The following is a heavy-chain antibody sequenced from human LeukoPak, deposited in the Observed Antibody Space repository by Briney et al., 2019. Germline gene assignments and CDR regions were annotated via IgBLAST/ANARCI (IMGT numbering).Heavy chain of an antibody. CDR2: ISYDGSNK. J-gene: IGHJ5*02. D-gene: IGHD3-3*01. Sequence: GGSLRLSCAASGFTFSTYAMHWVRQAPGKGLEWVAVISYDGSNKYYADSVKGRFTISRDNSKNTLYLQMNSLRAEDTAVYYCAASQYYDFWSDSEGAFDPWGQGTLVTVSS. CDR3: AASQYYDFWSDSEGAFDP. V-gene: IGHV3-30-3*01. CDR1: GFTFSTYA.